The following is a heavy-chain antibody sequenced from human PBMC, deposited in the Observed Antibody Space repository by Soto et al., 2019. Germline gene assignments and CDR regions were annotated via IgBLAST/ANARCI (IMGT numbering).Heavy chain of an antibody. D-gene: IGHD2-2*01. CDR1: GGTFSRYS. Sequence: QVQLVQSGAEVKKPGSSVKVSCKASGGTFSRYSITWVRQAPGHGLEWIGRIITIFGIASYAQKFQGRVTITAYESTSIAYIELSSLTSDDTAVYYCAREDRDRETGLVPAAIDGMDVWGQGTTVTVSS. CDR2: IITIFGIA. CDR3: AREDRDRETGLVPAAIDGMDV. V-gene: IGHV1-69*08. J-gene: IGHJ6*02.